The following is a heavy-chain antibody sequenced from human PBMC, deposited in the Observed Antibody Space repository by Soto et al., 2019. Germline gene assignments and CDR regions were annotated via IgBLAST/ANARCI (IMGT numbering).Heavy chain of an antibody. CDR3: ARRAPSASSGGMDV. CDR2: INPNSGGT. D-gene: IGHD3-10*01. Sequence: ASVKVSCKASGYTFTGYYMHWVRQAPGQGLEWVGWINPNSGGTNYAQKFQGRVTMTRDTSISTAYMELSRLRSDDTAVYYCARRAPSASSGGMDVWGQGTTVTVSS. J-gene: IGHJ6*02. V-gene: IGHV1-2*02. CDR1: GYTFTGYY.